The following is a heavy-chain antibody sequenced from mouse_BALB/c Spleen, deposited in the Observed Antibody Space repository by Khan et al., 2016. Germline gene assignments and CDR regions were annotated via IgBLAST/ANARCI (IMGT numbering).Heavy chain of an antibody. J-gene: IGHJ4*01. CDR2: INTETGEP. CDR3: ARELRDAMDY. CDR1: GYTFTDYS. D-gene: IGHD3-2*02. V-gene: IGHV9-2-1*01. Sequence: QIQLVQSGPELKKPGETVKISCKASGYTFTDYSMHWVKQAPGKGLKWMGWINTETGEPTYADDFKGRFAFSLETSASTAYLQINNLNNEDTATYFCARELRDAMDYWGQGTSVTVAS.